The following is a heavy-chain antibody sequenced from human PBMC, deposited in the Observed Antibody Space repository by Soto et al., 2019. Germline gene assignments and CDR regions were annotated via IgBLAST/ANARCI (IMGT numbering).Heavy chain of an antibody. J-gene: IGHJ6*02. CDR2: IIPIFGTA. D-gene: IGHD2-15*01. V-gene: IGHV1-69*01. Sequence: QVQLVQSGAEVKKPGSSVKVSCKAPGGTFSSYAISWVRQAPGQGHEWMGGIIPIFGTANYAQKFQGRVTITADESTRTGYMELSSLRSEDTAVYYCARSQGGSSSLDIYYYCYYGMDVWGQGTTVTVSS. CDR1: GGTFSSYA. CDR3: ARSQGGSSSLDIYYYCYYGMDV.